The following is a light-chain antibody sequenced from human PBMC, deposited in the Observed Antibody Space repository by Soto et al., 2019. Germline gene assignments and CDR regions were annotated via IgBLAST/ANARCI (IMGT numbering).Light chain of an antibody. CDR2: EVS. V-gene: IGLV2-8*01. J-gene: IGLJ3*02. Sequence: QSALTQPPSVSGSPGQSVTISCTGTSSDVGAYKYVSWYQQYPGKAPKLMIYEVSKRPSGVPDRFSGSKSGNTASLTVSGLQAEDEADYYCTSYVGSNIWVFGGGTQLTVL. CDR3: TSYVGSNIWV. CDR1: SSDVGAYKY.